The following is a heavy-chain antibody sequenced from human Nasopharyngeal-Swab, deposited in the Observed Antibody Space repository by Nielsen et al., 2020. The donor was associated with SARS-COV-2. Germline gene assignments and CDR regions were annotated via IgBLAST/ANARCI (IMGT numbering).Heavy chain of an antibody. Sequence: SVKVSCKASGGTFSSYAISWVRQAPGQGLEWMGGIIPIFGTANYAQKFQGRVTITADKSTSTAYMELSSLRSEDTAVYYCARNPVDYDYVWGSYRYRTFVYWGQGTLVTVSS. CDR3: ARNPVDYDYVWGSYRYRTFVY. D-gene: IGHD3-16*02. CDR2: IIPIFGTA. J-gene: IGHJ4*02. V-gene: IGHV1-69*06. CDR1: GGTFSSYA.